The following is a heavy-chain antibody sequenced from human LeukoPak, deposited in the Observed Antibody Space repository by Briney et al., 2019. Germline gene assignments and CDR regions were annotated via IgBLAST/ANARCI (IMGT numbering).Heavy chain of an antibody. CDR2: ISGSGSTT. CDR1: GFTFSTYG. V-gene: IGHV3-23*01. D-gene: IGHD6-19*01. J-gene: IGHJ4*02. Sequence: GGTLRLSCSASGFTFSTYGMSWVRQAPGKGLEWVISISGSGSTTSYADSVKGRFTISRDNSNNMLYLQMTSLRAEDTAVYYCAKGTSTYSSGSFDYWGRGTLVTVSS. CDR3: AKGTSTYSSGSFDY.